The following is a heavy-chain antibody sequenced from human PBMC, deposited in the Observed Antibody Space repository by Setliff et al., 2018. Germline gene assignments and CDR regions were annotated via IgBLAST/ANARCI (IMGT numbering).Heavy chain of an antibody. V-gene: IGHV3-74*01. D-gene: IGHD5-18*01. CDR1: GFSFSNYW. Sequence: PGGSLRLSCAASGFSFSNYWMHWVRQAPGKGLVWVSRMNSDGGTTDYADYAKGRFTISRDNAQNSLHLQRDSLRAEDTAVYYCAKDGGMGMVKAYYYGLDVWGQGTSVTVSS. CDR2: MNSDGGTT. CDR3: AKDGGMGMVKAYYYGLDV. J-gene: IGHJ6*02.